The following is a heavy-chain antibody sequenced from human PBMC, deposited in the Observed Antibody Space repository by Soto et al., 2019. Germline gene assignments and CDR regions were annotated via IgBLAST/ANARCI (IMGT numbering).Heavy chain of an antibody. V-gene: IGHV3-30*18. CDR1: GYIFRNYG. CDR2: TSYDGSKK. D-gene: IGHD7-27*01. Sequence: PGGSLRLSCAASGYIFRNYGMHWVRQAPGKGLEGVAVTSYDGSKKYYADSVKGRFTISKDNSKNTVYLQMNSLRIEDTAVYYCAKWGLSGHGMDVWGQGTTVPSP. J-gene: IGHJ6*02. CDR3: AKWGLSGHGMDV.